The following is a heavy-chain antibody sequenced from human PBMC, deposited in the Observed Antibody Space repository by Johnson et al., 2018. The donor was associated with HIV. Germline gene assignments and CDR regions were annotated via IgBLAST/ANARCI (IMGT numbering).Heavy chain of an antibody. CDR3: ARDCCLGAFDI. CDR2: INWNGGST. V-gene: IGHV3-20*04. Sequence: VQLVESGGGLVQPGGSLRLSCAASGFTFDDYGMSWVRQAPGTGLEWVSGINWNGGSTGYADSVKGRFTNSRDNAKNSLYLQMNGLRAEDTALYYCARDCCLGAFDIWGQGTMVTVSS. CDR1: GFTFDDYG. J-gene: IGHJ3*02.